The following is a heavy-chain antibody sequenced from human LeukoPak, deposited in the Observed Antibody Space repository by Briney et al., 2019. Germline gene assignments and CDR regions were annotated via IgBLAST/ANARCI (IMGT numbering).Heavy chain of an antibody. Sequence: KSSQTLSLTCTVSGGSISSYYWNWIRQPPGKGLEWIGYISYSGSTNYNPSLKSRVTISVDTSKNHISLQMRSVTAADTAIYYCARDVRTINVLTGYYRPYYFDYWGQETLVTVSS. J-gene: IGHJ4*02. CDR1: GGSISSYY. CDR3: ARDVRTINVLTGYYRPYYFDY. CDR2: ISYSGST. D-gene: IGHD3-9*01. V-gene: IGHV4-59*12.